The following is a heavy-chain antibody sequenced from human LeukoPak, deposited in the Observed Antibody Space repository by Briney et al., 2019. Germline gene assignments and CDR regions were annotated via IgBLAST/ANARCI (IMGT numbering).Heavy chain of an antibody. V-gene: IGHV3-49*04. D-gene: IGHD3-3*01. CDR1: GFTFGDYA. J-gene: IGHJ4*02. CDR2: IRSKAYGGTP. CDR3: TRDRSNDFWGGSFRVDY. Sequence: PGGSLRLSCTTSGFTFGDYAMSWARQAPGKGLEWVGFIRSKAYGGTPEYAASVKGRFTISRDDSKSIAYLQMNSLTTEDTAVYYCTRDRSNDFWGGSFRVDYWGQGALVTVSS.